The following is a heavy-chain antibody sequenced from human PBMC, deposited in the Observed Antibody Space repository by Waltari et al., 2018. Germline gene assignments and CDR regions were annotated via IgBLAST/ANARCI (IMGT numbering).Heavy chain of an antibody. CDR1: GLTFSSYA. J-gene: IGHJ4*02. D-gene: IGHD4-17*01. V-gene: IGHV3-23*01. Sequence: EVQLLESGGGLVQPGGSLRLSCVASGLTFSSYALSWVRQAPGKGLEWVSGISGSGGSTYYADSVKGRFTISRDNSKNTLYLQMNSLRAEDTAVYYCAKVAWTVTTGYFFDFWGQGSLVTVSS. CDR3: AKVAWTVTTGYFFDF. CDR2: ISGSGGST.